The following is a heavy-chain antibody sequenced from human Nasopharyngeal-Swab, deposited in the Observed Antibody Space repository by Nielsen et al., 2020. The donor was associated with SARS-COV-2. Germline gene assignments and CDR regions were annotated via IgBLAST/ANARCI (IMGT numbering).Heavy chain of an antibody. CDR2: IYYSGST. CDR3: ARLIVLRYFDWHYYFDY. Sequence: ETLSLTCTVSGGSISSFYWSWIRQPPGQGLEWIGYIYYSGSTNFNPSLKSRVTISVDTSKNQFSLKLSSVTAADTALYYCARLIVLRYFDWHYYFDYWGQGTLVTVSS. D-gene: IGHD3-9*01. V-gene: IGHV4-59*13. J-gene: IGHJ4*02. CDR1: GGSISSFY.